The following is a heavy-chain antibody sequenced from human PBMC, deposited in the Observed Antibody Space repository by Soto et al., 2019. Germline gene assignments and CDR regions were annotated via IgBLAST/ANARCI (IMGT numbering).Heavy chain of an antibody. V-gene: IGHV3-23*01. D-gene: IGHD3-10*01. CDR2: ISGSGGST. Sequence: GGSLRLSCAASGFTFSSYAMSWVRQAPGKGLEWVSAISGSGGSTYYADSVKGRFTISRDNSKNTLYLQMNSLRAEDTAVYYCAKDSGGGSGSNHHYYYYYGMDVWGQGTTVTVSS. J-gene: IGHJ6*02. CDR3: AKDSGGGSGSNHHYYYYYGMDV. CDR1: GFTFSSYA.